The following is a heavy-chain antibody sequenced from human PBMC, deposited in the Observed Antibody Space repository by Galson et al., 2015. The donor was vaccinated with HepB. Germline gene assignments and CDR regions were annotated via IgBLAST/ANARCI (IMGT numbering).Heavy chain of an antibody. V-gene: IGHV3-13*01. J-gene: IGHJ6*03. CDR2: IDTAGDT. CDR3: ARGNDFRAGGDYYMDV. D-gene: IGHD3-3*01. Sequence: SLRLSCAASGFTVSSNYMSWVRQATGKGLEWVSAIDTAGDTYYPGSVKGRFTISRENAKNSLYLQMNSLRAGDTAVYYCARGNDFRAGGDYYMDVWGKGTTVTVSS. CDR1: GFTVSSNY.